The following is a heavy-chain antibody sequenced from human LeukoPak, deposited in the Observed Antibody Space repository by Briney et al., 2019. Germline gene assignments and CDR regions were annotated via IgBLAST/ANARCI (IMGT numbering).Heavy chain of an antibody. J-gene: IGHJ3*02. CDR2: IYTSGST. CDR1: GGSISSGSYY. V-gene: IGHV4-61*02. D-gene: IGHD3-16*01. CDR3: ARTVYHAFDI. Sequence: SQTLSLTXTVPGGSISSGSYYWSWIRQPAGKGLEWIGRIYTSGSTNYNPSLKSRVTISVDTSKNQFSLKLSSVTAADTAVYYCARTVYHAFDIWGQGTMVTVSS.